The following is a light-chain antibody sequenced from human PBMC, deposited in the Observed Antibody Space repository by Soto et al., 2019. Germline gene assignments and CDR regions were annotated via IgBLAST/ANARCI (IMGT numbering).Light chain of an antibody. CDR3: QQSYSTPFT. CDR1: QSISNY. J-gene: IGKJ3*01. CDR2: AAS. V-gene: IGKV1-39*01. Sequence: DIQMTQSPSSLSASAGDRVTITCRASQSISNYLNWFQQKPGKAPKLLIHAASSLQSGVPSRFSGSGSGTDFTLTISSLQPEDFATYYCQQSYSTPFTFGPGTKVDIK.